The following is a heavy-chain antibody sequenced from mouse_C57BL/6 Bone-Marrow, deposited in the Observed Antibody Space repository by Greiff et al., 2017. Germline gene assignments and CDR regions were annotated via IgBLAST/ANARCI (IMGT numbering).Heavy chain of an antibody. D-gene: IGHD4-1*01. CDR1: GFTFSSYA. CDR3: AREGGLGAMDY. J-gene: IGHJ4*01. Sequence: EVQLVESGGGLVKPGGSLKLSCAASGFTFSSYAMSWVRQTPEKRLEWVATISDGGSYTYYPDNVKGRFTISRDNAKNNLYLQMSHLKSEDTAMYYCAREGGLGAMDYWGQGTSVTVSS. CDR2: ISDGGSYT. V-gene: IGHV5-4*01.